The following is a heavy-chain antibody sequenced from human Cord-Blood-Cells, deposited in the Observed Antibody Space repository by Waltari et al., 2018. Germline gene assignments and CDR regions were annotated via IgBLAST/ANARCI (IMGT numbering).Heavy chain of an antibody. CDR1: GCSISSSRYY. V-gene: IGHV4-39*01. D-gene: IGHD6-6*01. CDR3: ARSRNFDY. J-gene: IGHJ4*02. Sequence: QLQLQESGPGLVKPSETLSLPCTVSGCSISSSRYYWGWIRQPPGKGLEWIGSIYYSGRTYYNPSLKSRVTISVDTSKNQFSLKLSSVTAADTAVYYCARSRNFDYWGQGTLVTVSS. CDR2: IYYSGRT.